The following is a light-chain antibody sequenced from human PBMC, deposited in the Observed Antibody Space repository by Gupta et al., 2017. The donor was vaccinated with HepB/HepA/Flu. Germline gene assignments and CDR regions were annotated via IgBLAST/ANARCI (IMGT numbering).Light chain of an antibody. CDR3: MQALQTPV. CDR2: LGS. J-gene: IGKJ3*01. Sequence: DIVMTQSPLSLPGTPGEPASISCSSSQSLLHSNGYNYLDWYLQKPGQSPQLLIYLGSNRASGVPDRFSGSGSGTYFTLKISLVEAEDVGVYYCMQALQTPVFGPGTKVDI. CDR1: QSLLHSNGYNY. V-gene: IGKV2-28*01.